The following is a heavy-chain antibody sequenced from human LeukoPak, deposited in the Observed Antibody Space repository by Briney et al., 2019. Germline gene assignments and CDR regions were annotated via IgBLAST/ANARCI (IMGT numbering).Heavy chain of an antibody. CDR1: GFTFSSYW. J-gene: IGHJ4*02. CDR2: ISYDGSNK. CDR3: AGDLGGVVVVAGDY. D-gene: IGHD2-15*01. Sequence: GGSLRLSCAASGFTFSSYWMSWVRQAPGKGLEWVAVISYDGSNKYYADSVKGRFTISRDNSKNTLYLEMNSLRTEDTAVYYCAGDLGGVVVVAGDYWGQGTLVTVSS. V-gene: IGHV3-30*03.